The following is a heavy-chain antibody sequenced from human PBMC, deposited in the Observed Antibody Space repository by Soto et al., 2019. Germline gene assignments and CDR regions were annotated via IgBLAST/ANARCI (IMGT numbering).Heavy chain of an antibody. D-gene: IGHD3-9*01. CDR3: AKDSGTDILTGYSINWFDP. CDR1: GFSFSTYA. V-gene: IGHV3-23*01. Sequence: GGSLRLSCVVSGFSFSTYAMSWVRQAPGKGLEWVSAISGSGTNTYYADSVKGRFTISKDNSKNTLFLQMNSLRAEDTAIYYCAKDSGTDILTGYSINWFDPWGQGTLVTVSS. CDR2: ISGSGTNT. J-gene: IGHJ5*02.